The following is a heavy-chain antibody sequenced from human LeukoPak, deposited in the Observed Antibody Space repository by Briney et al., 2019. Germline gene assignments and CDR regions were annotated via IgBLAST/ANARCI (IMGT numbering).Heavy chain of an antibody. J-gene: IGHJ4*02. CDR3: ARGSSVVGLD. Sequence: GGSLRLSCAASGFTFSSYWMHWVRQAPGKGLVWVSRINGDGSSTSYADSVKGRFTISRDSAKNTPYLQMNSLRAEDTAVYYCARGSSVVGLDWGQGTLVTVSS. CDR1: GFTFSSYW. D-gene: IGHD2-15*01. CDR2: INGDGSST. V-gene: IGHV3-74*01.